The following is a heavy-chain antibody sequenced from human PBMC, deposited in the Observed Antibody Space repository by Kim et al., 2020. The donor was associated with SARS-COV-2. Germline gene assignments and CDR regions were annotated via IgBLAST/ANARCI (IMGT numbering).Heavy chain of an antibody. V-gene: IGHV3-9*01. CDR2: SAWTGKSI. D-gene: IGHD3-10*01. Sequence: GGSLRLSCGASGFRFEDYGMHWVRQAPGKGLEWVAGSAWTGKSIGYADSVMGRFTVSRDNAKNSVYLQMNSLRPEDTALYFCAKDMTYDGHLGVFDYWGQGVLVTVSS. CDR3: AKDMTYDGHLGVFDY. CDR1: GFRFEDYG. J-gene: IGHJ4*02.